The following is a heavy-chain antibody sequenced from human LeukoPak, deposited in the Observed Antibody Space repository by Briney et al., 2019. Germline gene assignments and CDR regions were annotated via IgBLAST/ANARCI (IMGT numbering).Heavy chain of an antibody. V-gene: IGHV5-51*01. J-gene: IGHJ4*02. Sequence: GASLQISCKGSGSLFTSYWIAWGRRMPGKGLEWMGIIYPGDSNIRYSPSFQGQVTISADKSISTAYLQWSSLKASDTAMYYCARRICSNGVCYDDYWGQGALVAVSS. CDR1: GSLFTSYW. D-gene: IGHD2-8*01. CDR2: IYPGDSNI. CDR3: ARRICSNGVCYDDY.